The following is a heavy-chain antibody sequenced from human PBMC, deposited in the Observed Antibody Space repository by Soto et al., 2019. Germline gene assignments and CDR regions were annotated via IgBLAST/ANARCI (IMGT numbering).Heavy chain of an antibody. CDR2: INHSGST. CDR1: GGSFSGYY. D-gene: IGHD3-9*01. Sequence: PSETLSLTCAVYGGSFSGYYWSWIRQPPGKGLEWIGEINHSGSTNYNPSLKSRVTISVDTSKNQFSLKLSSVTAADTAVYYCARGFTRYFDWLLTYGMDVWGQGTTVTVS. J-gene: IGHJ6*02. CDR3: ARGFTRYFDWLLTYGMDV. V-gene: IGHV4-34*01.